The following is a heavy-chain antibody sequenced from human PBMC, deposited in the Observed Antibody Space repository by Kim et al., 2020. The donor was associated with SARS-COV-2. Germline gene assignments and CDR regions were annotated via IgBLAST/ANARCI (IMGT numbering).Heavy chain of an antibody. Sequence: GGSLRLSCAASGFTFSSYGMHWVRQAPGKGLEWVAVISYDGSNKYYADSVKGRFTISRDNSKNTLYLQMNSLRAEDTAVYYCAKAFESIAAPPKGYYYYGMDVWGQGATVTVSS. CDR2: ISYDGSNK. CDR3: AKAFESIAAPPKGYYYYGMDV. CDR1: GFTFSSYG. D-gene: IGHD6-6*01. V-gene: IGHV3-30*18. J-gene: IGHJ6*02.